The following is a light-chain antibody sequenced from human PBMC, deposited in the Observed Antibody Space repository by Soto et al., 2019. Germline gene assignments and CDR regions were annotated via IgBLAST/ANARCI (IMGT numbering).Light chain of an antibody. V-gene: IGKV1-5*02. CDR3: QQYSVYWT. J-gene: IGKJ1*01. CDR1: QSVSTR. CDR2: DAS. Sequence: DIQMAQSPSSRSGPLVDRLTIICRASQSVSTRLAWYQQKPGKAPKVLIYDASSWAGGVPSRFTGSGSGTEFTLTINSLQPDDFATYYCQQYSVYWTFGQGTKVDIK.